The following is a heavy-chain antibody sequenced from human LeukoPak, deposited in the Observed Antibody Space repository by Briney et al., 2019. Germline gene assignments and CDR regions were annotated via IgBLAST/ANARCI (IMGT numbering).Heavy chain of an antibody. CDR1: GYTFTSFG. CDR2: ISAYNGNT. Sequence: ASVKVSCKASGYTFTSFGISWVRQAPGQGLEWMGWISAYNGNTNYAQKLQGRLAMTRNTAISTAYMELSGLRSEDTAVYYCAKVSNSWYNYFDFWGQGALVTVSS. V-gene: IGHV1-18*01. J-gene: IGHJ4*02. CDR3: AKVSNSWYNYFDF. D-gene: IGHD6-13*01.